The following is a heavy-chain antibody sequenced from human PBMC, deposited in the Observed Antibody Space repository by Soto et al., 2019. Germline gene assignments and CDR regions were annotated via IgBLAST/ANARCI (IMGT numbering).Heavy chain of an antibody. CDR1: GYSFTSYW. J-gene: IGHJ6*02. Sequence: EVQLVQSGAEVKKPGESLKISCKGSGYSFTSYWIGWVRQMPGKGLEWMGIIYPGDSDTRYSPSFQGQVTISADKSINTAYLQWSRLKASDTAMYYCARHHIAVARLDGMDVWGQGTTVTVSS. CDR3: ARHHIAVARLDGMDV. D-gene: IGHD6-19*01. CDR2: IYPGDSDT. V-gene: IGHV5-51*01.